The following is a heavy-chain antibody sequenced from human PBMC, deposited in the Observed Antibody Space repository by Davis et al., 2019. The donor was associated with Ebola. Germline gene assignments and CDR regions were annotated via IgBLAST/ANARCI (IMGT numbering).Heavy chain of an antibody. D-gene: IGHD3-22*01. J-gene: IGHJ4*02. V-gene: IGHV3-30*03. CDR2: ISYDGSNK. CDR1: GFTFSSYD. Sequence: GESLKISCAASGFTFSSYDMHWVRQAPGKGLEWVAVISYDGSNKYYADSVKGRFTISRDNSKNTLYLQMNSLRAEDTAVYYCARGRFYFDSSGYYPLNYWGQGTLVTVSS. CDR3: ARGRFYFDSSGYYPLNY.